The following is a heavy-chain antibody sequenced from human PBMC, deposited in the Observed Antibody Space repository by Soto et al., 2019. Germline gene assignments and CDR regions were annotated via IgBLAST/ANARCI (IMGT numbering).Heavy chain of an antibody. Sequence: EVQLVESGGGLVQPGGSLRLSCAASGFTFSSYWMSWVRQAPGKGLEWVADIKQDGSEKYYVDSVKGRFTISRDNAKNSLYLQRNSLRAEDTAVYYCASTIFGVQTPVPPYYYMDVWGKGTTVTVSS. CDR3: ASTIFGVQTPVPPYYYMDV. CDR2: IKQDGSEK. D-gene: IGHD3-3*01. V-gene: IGHV3-7*01. CDR1: GFTFSSYW. J-gene: IGHJ6*03.